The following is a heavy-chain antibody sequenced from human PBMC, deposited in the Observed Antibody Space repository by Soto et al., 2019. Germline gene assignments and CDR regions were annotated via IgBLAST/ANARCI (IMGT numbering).Heavy chain of an antibody. Sequence: QVQLQESGPGLVKPSETLSLTCTVSGASISSYYWNWIRQPPGKGLEWIGYVYYSGSTDYNPSLKSRVTISVDMSKNQFSLRLTSMTTADTAVYYCARSQYLPHDVFGCWGRGTMVTVSS. CDR1: GASISSYY. CDR2: VYYSGST. J-gene: IGHJ3*01. V-gene: IGHV4-59*01. CDR3: ARSQYLPHDVFGC. D-gene: IGHD4-4*01.